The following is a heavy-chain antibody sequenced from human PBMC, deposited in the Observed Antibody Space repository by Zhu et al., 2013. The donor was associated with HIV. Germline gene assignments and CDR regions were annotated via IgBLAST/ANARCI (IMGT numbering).Heavy chain of an antibody. Sequence: QVQLVQSGAEVKKPGSSVKVSCKASGGTFSSYAISWVRQAPGQGLEWMGGIIPIFGTANYAQKFQGRVTITADKSTSTAYMELSSLRSEDTAVYYCASWASVVVVPAAMPEYNWFDPWGQGTLVTVSS. V-gene: IGHV1-69*06. J-gene: IGHJ5*02. CDR3: ASWASVVVVPAAMPEYNWFDP. CDR1: GGTFSSYA. D-gene: IGHD2-2*01. CDR2: IIPIFGTA.